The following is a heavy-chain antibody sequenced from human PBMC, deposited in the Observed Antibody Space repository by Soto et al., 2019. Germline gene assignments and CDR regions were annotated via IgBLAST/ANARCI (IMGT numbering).Heavy chain of an antibody. CDR1: GGSTSRYH. CDR2: VFYTGTT. V-gene: IGHV4-59*01. J-gene: IGHJ4*02. D-gene: IGHD3-22*01. CDR3: ARLLYHDTSGLQNYYFDL. Sequence: QVQLQESGPGLVKASETLSLTCTVSGGSTSRYHWGWVRQPPGQGLEWVGYVFYTGTTRYNPSLSAQVTMSVDTSRNLFSLKLSSVTAADTAVYYCARLLYHDTSGLQNYYFDLWGQGTLVTVSS.